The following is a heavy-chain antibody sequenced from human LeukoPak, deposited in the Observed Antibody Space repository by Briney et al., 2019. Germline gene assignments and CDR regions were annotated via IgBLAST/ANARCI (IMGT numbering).Heavy chain of an antibody. D-gene: IGHD2-15*01. J-gene: IGHJ4*02. CDR3: ASVVVVAASIYFDY. CDR1: GGSISSGDYY. CDR2: IYYSGST. V-gene: IGHV4-30-4*01. Sequence: PSQTLSLTCTVSGGSISSGDYYWSWIRQPPGKGLEWIGYIYYSGSTYYNPSLKSRVTISVDTSKNQFSLKLSSVTAADTAVYYCASVVVVAASIYFDYWGQGTLVTVSS.